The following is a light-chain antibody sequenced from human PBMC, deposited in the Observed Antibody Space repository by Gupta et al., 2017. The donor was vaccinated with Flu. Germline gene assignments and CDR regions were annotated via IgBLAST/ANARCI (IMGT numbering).Light chain of an antibody. CDR1: SSDVGASKF. CDR2: YVS. CDR3: CSYAGSNTFDV. Sequence: QSALTQHRSVSGSPGPSVTISCTGTSSDVGASKFVSWYQLHPDKAPNLTIYYVSTRPSGVPDRFSGSKSGKTASRTISGLQAEDEADYYCCSYAGSNTFDVFGTGTKVTVL. V-gene: IGLV2-11*01. J-gene: IGLJ1*01.